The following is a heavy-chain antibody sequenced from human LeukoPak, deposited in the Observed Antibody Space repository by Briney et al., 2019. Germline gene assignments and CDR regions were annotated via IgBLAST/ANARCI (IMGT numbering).Heavy chain of an antibody. CDR2: INHSGST. D-gene: IGHD1-1*01. CDR1: GGSFSGYY. J-gene: IGHJ4*02. V-gene: IGHV4-34*01. CDR3: ASLNDPLPG. Sequence: PSETLSLTCAVYGGSFSGYYWSWIRQPPGKGLELIGEINHSGSTHYNPSLKSRVTISVDTSKNQFSLKLSSVTAADTAVYYCASLNDPLPGWGQGTLVTVSS.